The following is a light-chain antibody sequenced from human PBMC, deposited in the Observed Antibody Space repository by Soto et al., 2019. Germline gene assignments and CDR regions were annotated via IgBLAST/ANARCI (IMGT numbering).Light chain of an antibody. Sequence: DIQLTQSPSFLSASVGDRVTITCRASQGISSYLAWYQQKPGKAPKLLIYAASTLQSGVPSRFSGSGSVTEFTLTISSLQPEDFASYYCQELDTYPITFGQGTRLEIK. CDR1: QGISSY. CDR3: QELDTYPIT. J-gene: IGKJ5*01. CDR2: AAS. V-gene: IGKV1-9*01.